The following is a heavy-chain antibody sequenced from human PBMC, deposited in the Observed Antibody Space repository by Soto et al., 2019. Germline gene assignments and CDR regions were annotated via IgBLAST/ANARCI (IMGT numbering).Heavy chain of an antibody. CDR3: ARVSGIYYYGIDV. J-gene: IGHJ6*02. CDR1: GGSFSGYY. V-gene: IGHV4-34*01. Sequence: QVQLQQWGAGLLKPSETLSLTCAVYGGSFSGYYWNWMRQPPGKGLEWIGEINHSGSTNYNPSLKSRLTISVDSSKNQFSLKLSSVTAADTAVYYWARVSGIYYYGIDVWGQGTTVTVSS. CDR2: INHSGST. D-gene: IGHD3-10*01.